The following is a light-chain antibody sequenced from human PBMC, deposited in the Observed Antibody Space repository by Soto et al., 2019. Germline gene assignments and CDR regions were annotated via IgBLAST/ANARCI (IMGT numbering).Light chain of an antibody. Sequence: QSVLTQPASVSGSPGQSITISCTGTSSDVGSYNRVSWYQQPPGTAPKFIIYDVTNRPSGVPDRFSGSKSGNTASLTISGLQAEDEADYYCSSYTISSVVFGGGTKLTVL. CDR2: DVT. V-gene: IGLV2-18*02. CDR3: SSYTISSVV. CDR1: SSDVGSYNR. J-gene: IGLJ2*01.